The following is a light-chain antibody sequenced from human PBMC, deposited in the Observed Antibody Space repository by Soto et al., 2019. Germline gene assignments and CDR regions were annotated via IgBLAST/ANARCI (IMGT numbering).Light chain of an antibody. Sequence: DIQMTQSPSSLSASVGDRVTITCQASQDISNYLNWYQQKPGKVPKLLIYAASTLQSGVPSRFSGSGSGTDFTLTISSLQPEDVATYYCQKYNSYSTFGQGTKVDIK. V-gene: IGKV1-27*01. CDR3: QKYNSYST. CDR1: QDISNY. J-gene: IGKJ1*01. CDR2: AAS.